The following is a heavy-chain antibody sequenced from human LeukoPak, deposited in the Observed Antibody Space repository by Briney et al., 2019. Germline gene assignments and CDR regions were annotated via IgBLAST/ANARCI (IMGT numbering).Heavy chain of an antibody. CDR3: AKDKWELPFPYYFDY. Sequence: GGSLRLSCAASGFTFSSYAMSWVRQAPGKGLEWVSGIIPSGGSTYYADSVKGRFTISRDNSQNTVYLQMNSLRAEDTAVYYCAKDKWELPFPYYFDYWGQGTLVTVSS. CDR2: IIPSGGST. V-gene: IGHV3-23*01. J-gene: IGHJ4*02. CDR1: GFTFSSYA. D-gene: IGHD1-26*01.